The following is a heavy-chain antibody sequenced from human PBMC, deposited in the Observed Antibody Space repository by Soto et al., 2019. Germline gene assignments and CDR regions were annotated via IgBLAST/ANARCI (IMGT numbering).Heavy chain of an antibody. CDR3: ARDCSGGSCYSRGVWFDP. CDR2: IIPILGIA. D-gene: IGHD2-15*01. CDR1: GGTFSSYT. Sequence: QVQLVQSGAEVKKPGSSVKVSCKASGGTFSSYTISWVRQAPGQGLEWMGRIIPILGIANYAQKFQGRVTITEDKSTSTAYMELSSLRSEDTAVYYCARDCSGGSCYSRGVWFDPWGQGTLVTVSS. V-gene: IGHV1-69*08. J-gene: IGHJ5*02.